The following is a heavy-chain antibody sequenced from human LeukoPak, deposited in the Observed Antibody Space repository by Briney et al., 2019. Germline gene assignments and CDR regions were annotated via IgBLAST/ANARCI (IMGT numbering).Heavy chain of an antibody. CDR1: RSTFSSDA. Sequence: SVPVSCKASRSTFSSDAMSWVRQAPGQGLEWMGRIIPILGIANYAQKFQGRVTITADKSTSTAYMELSSLRSEDTAVYYCARDRPYLADYWGQGTLVTVSS. D-gene: IGHD2-2*01. V-gene: IGHV1-69*04. J-gene: IGHJ4*02. CDR2: IIPILGIA. CDR3: ARDRPYLADY.